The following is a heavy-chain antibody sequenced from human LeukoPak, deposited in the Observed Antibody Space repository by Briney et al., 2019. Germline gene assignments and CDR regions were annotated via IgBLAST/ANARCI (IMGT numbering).Heavy chain of an antibody. J-gene: IGHJ3*01. D-gene: IGHD3-10*01. CDR3: ARGDYYGSGSYTL. CDR1: GGSFSGYY. V-gene: IGHV4-34*01. Sequence: SETLSLTCAVYGGSFSGYYWSWIRQPPGKGLEWIGEINHSGSTNYNPSLKSRVTISVDTSKNQFSLKLSSVTAADTAVYYCARGDYYGSGSYTLGGQGTMVTVSS. CDR2: INHSGST.